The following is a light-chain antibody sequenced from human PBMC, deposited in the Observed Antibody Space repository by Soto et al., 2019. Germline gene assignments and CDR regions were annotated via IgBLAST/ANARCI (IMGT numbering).Light chain of an antibody. CDR1: QTGNSIY. V-gene: IGKV3-15*01. CDR3: QQYNHWPFS. CDR2: GAS. Sequence: VLTQSPGTVSLSPEERATLSCRASQTGNSIYLAWYQQKPGQAPRLLIYGASTRATGIPASFIGNGSGTEFTLTASSLQPEDFEVYCCQQYNHWPFSFGPGSKVDI. J-gene: IGKJ3*01.